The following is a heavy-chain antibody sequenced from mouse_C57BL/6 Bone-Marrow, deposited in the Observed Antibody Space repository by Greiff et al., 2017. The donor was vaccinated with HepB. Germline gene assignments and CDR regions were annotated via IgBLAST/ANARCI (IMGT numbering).Heavy chain of an antibody. CDR2: ISGGGGNS. CDR3: ARSYYYGSMDY. CDR1: GFTFSSYT. V-gene: IGHV5-9*01. Sequence: EVKLMESGGGLVKPGGSLKLSCAASGFTFSSYTMSWVRQTPEKRLEWVATISGGGGNSYYPDSVKGRFTISRDNAKNTLYLQMSSLRSADTALYYCARSYYYGSMDYWGQGTSVTVSS. D-gene: IGHD1-1*01. J-gene: IGHJ4*01.